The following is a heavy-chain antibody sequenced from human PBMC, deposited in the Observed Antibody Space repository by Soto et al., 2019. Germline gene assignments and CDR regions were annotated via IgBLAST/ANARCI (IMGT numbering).Heavy chain of an antibody. V-gene: IGHV1-18*01. CDR2: ISPHKDNT. J-gene: IGHJ4*02. CDR3: ARDLDGSGSYYTNY. Sequence: ASVKVSCKTSGYSFSSIGISWVRQAPGQGLERMGWISPHKDNTYYAQRLQGRVTMTTDTSTSTAYMELRSLRSDDTAVYFCARDLDGSGSYYTNYWGQGTLVTVSS. D-gene: IGHD3-10*01. CDR1: GYSFSSIG.